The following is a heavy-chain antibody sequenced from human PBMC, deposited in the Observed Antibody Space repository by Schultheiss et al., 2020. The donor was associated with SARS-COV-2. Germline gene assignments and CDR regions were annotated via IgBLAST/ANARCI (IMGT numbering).Heavy chain of an antibody. CDR3: ARDSLLYCGGDCYSLPDY. V-gene: IGHV3-30*01. CDR1: GFVFSNYA. J-gene: IGHJ4*02. Sequence: GGSLRLSCAASGFVFSNYAMHWVRQAPGKGLEWVAVVSYDGSNRYYADSVKGRFTISRDNSKNTLFLQMNSLRAEDTAVYYCARDSLLYCGGDCYSLPDYWGQGTLVTVSS. CDR2: VSYDGSNR. D-gene: IGHD2-21*02.